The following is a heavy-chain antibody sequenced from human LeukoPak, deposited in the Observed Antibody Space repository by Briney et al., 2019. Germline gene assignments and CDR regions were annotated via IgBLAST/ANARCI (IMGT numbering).Heavy chain of an antibody. Sequence: ASVKVSCKASGYTFTSYGFSWVRQAPGQGLEWMGWISAYNGNTNYAQKLQGRVTMTTDTSTSTAYMELRSLSTDETAVYYCARDGGAAAGLDFDYWGQGTLVTVSS. CDR3: ARDGGAAAGLDFDY. J-gene: IGHJ4*02. D-gene: IGHD6-13*01. V-gene: IGHV1-18*01. CDR2: ISAYNGNT. CDR1: GYTFTSYG.